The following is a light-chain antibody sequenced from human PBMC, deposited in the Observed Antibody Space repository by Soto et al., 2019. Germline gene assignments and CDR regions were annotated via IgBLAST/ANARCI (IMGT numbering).Light chain of an antibody. J-gene: IGKJ5*01. CDR2: GAS. V-gene: IGKV3-15*01. CDR3: QQYNGWPIT. Sequence: EIVMTQSPGTLSLSPGERATLSCRASQSVGSSCLAWYQQKPGQAPRLLIYGASTRATGFPARFSGSGSGTEFTLTISSLQSEDFAVYYCQQYNGWPITFGQGTRLAI. CDR1: QSVGSS.